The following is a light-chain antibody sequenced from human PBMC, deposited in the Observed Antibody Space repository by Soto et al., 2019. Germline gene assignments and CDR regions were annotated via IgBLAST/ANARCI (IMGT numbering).Light chain of an antibody. CDR3: QQYNGYWT. Sequence: DIPMTQSPSTLSASVGDRVTITYRASQSISGSLAWYQQKPGKAPKLLIYEASNLKSGVPSRFSGSGSGTEYTLTISSLQPDDSASYYCQQYNGYWTFGQGTRVEIK. CDR2: EAS. CDR1: QSISGS. V-gene: IGKV1-5*03. J-gene: IGKJ1*01.